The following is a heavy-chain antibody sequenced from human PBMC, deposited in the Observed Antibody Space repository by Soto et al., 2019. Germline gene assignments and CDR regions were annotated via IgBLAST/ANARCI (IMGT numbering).Heavy chain of an antibody. J-gene: IGHJ5*02. D-gene: IGHD1-26*01. Sequence: QIQLMQSGAEVKKPGASVQVSCKASGYRFTSYGICWVRQAPGQGLEWMGWISAYNGDTNYAQKFQGRVTMATDTSTSTAYMELRSLRSDDTAVYYCARYSGAPGGWFDPCGQGTPVTVSS. CDR3: ARYSGAPGGWFDP. V-gene: IGHV1-18*01. CDR2: ISAYNGDT. CDR1: GYRFTSYG.